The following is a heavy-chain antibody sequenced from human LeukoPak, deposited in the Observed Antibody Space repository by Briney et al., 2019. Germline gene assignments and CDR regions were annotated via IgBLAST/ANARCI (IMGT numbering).Heavy chain of an antibody. V-gene: IGHV3-13*01. J-gene: IGHJ3*02. CDR3: ARAHVAAGLAFDI. CDR1: GFTFSNYD. CDR2: IGIPGDT. Sequence: PGGSLRLSCAASGFTFSNYDMHWLRQPTGKGLEWVSGIGIPGDTYYPDSVKGRFTISRENAKNSLYLQMNSLRAGDTAVYFCARAHVAAGLAFDIWGQGTMVTVSS. D-gene: IGHD6-25*01.